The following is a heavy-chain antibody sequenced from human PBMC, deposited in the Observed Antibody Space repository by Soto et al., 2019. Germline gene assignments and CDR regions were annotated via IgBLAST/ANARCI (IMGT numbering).Heavy chain of an antibody. CDR1: GYTFTSYG. CDR3: ARDSFPLLSVAGTDFDY. CDR2: ISGKNGNT. V-gene: IGHV1-18*01. Sequence: QVQLVQSGAEVKKSGASVKVSCKASGYTFTSYGISWVRQAPGQGLEWMGWISGKNGNTNYAQKFKGRVTMTTDTFTSTAYMELRSLRSDDTAVYYCARDSFPLLSVAGTDFDYWGQGTLVTVSS. D-gene: IGHD6-19*01. J-gene: IGHJ4*02.